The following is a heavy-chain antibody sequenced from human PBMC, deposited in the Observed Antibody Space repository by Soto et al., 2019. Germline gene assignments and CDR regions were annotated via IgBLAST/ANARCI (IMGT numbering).Heavy chain of an antibody. Sequence: QVQLQESGPGLVKPSETLSLTCTVSGGSISSSYWRWIRQPPGKGLEWIGYIYYSGSTNYNPSLKSRVTISVDTSKNQFDLKLSSVTAADTAVYYCARASIAARTALRFDPWGQGTLVTVSS. CDR2: IYYSGST. V-gene: IGHV4-59*01. CDR1: GGSISSSY. CDR3: ARASIAARTALRFDP. J-gene: IGHJ5*02. D-gene: IGHD6-6*01.